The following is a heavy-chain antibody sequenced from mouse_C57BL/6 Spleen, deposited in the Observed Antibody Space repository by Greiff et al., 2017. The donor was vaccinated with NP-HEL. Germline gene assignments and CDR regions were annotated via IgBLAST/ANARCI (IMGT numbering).Heavy chain of an antibody. CDR3: VRRTYGGHFDY. D-gene: IGHD1-1*02. CDR1: GFTFSSYA. CDR2: ISDGGSYT. Sequence: EVMLVESGGGLVKPGGSLKLSCAASGFTFSSYAMSWVRQTPEKRLEWVATISDGGSYTYYPDNVKGRFTISRDNAKNNLYLQMSHLKSEDTAMYYCVRRTYGGHFDYWGQGTTLTVSS. V-gene: IGHV5-4*03. J-gene: IGHJ2*01.